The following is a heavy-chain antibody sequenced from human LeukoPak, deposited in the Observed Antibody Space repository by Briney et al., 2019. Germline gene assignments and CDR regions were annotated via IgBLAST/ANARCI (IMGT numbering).Heavy chain of an antibody. Sequence: GGPLRLSCAATGVSFKDYGMSWVRQPPGKGLEWVSAINWNGGGTDYADSVKGRFTISRDNAKNSLYLQLSSLRPEDTALYYCAKHLTATNTYIFFGLDVWGQGTSVTVSS. D-gene: IGHD1-26*01. CDR3: AKHLTATNTYIFFGLDV. CDR2: INWNGGGT. CDR1: GVSFKDYG. J-gene: IGHJ6*02. V-gene: IGHV3-20*04.